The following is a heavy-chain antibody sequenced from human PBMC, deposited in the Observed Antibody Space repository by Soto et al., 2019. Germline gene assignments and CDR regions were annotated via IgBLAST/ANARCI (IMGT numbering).Heavy chain of an antibody. J-gene: IGHJ5*02. D-gene: IGHD6-13*01. Sequence: GGSLRLSCAASGFTFNSSAMSWVRQAPGKGLEWVSSITSSGGSTYYADSVKGRFTISRDNSKNTLHLQMNSLRAEDTAVYYCAKEAVGYSSSWYWFDPWGQGT. CDR1: GFTFNSSA. CDR2: ITSSGGST. CDR3: AKEAVGYSSSWYWFDP. V-gene: IGHV3-23*01.